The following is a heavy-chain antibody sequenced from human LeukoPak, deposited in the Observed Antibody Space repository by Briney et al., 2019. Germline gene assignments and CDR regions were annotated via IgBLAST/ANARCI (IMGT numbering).Heavy chain of an antibody. V-gene: IGHV4-38-2*02. J-gene: IGHJ5*02. D-gene: IGHD3-3*01. CDR2: LSHTETLYQSGNS. CDR1: GYSISTGYY. CDR3: ATFFWSGYSS. Sequence: PSETLSLTCTVSGYSISTGYYWGWIRQPPGRGLEWIGSLSHTETLYQSGNSNYNPSLKSQVTISLDTSKNQFSLKLTSVTAADTAVYYCATFFWSGYSSWGQGTLVTVSS.